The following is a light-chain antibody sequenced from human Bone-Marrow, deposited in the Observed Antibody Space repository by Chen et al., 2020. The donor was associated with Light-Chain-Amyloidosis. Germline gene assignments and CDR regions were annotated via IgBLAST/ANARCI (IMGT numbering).Light chain of an antibody. J-gene: IGLJ1*01. V-gene: IGLV2-14*01. CDR2: AVS. CDR1: SGDVGTYNY. CDR3: SSVTSSSSYV. Sequence: QSALTQPASVSGSPGQSFTISCTGTSGDVGTYNYVSWYQQHPGNAPKVMIYAVSNRPSGVSNRFSGAKSGNTASLTISGLQAEDEADYYCSSVTSSSSYVVGPGTKVTVL.